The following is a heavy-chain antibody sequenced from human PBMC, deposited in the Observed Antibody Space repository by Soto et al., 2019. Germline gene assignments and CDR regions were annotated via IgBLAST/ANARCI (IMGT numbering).Heavy chain of an antibody. Sequence: QVQLVESGGGVVRPGRSLRLTCAASGFTFRNYGMHLVRQAPGKGLEWVAVISHDGSDKYYADSMKGRFIISRDNSENTLFLNMNSLKPEDTAVYYCAKENQHLVHDYWGQGTLVTVSS. CDR2: ISHDGSDK. J-gene: IGHJ4*02. D-gene: IGHD6-13*01. CDR3: AKENQHLVHDY. CDR1: GFTFRNYG. V-gene: IGHV3-30*18.